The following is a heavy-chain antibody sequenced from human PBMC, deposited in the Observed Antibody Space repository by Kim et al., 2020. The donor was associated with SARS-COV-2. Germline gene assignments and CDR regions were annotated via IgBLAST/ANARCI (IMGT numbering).Heavy chain of an antibody. D-gene: IGHD4-17*01. Sequence: SETLSLTCSVSGGSISSYYWSWIRQPPGKGLEWIGYIYDSGSTNYNPSLKSRVTMSVDTSKNQFSLKLSSVTAADKAVYYCARNRDGDYWFDPWGQGTL. CDR2: IYDSGST. J-gene: IGHJ5*02. V-gene: IGHV4-59*01. CDR3: ARNRDGDYWFDP. CDR1: GGSISSYY.